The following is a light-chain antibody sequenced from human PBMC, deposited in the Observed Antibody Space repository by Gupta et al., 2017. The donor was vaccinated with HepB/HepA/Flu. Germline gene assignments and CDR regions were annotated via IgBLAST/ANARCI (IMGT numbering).Light chain of an antibody. J-gene: IGLJ3*02. CDR2: EVS. Sequence: QPALSQPASVSCPPGQSIPISCPVTSSHVGSYNLVSRYQQHPGKATKHMIDEVSKRPSGVSSRFSGSKAGNTASLTIAGLQGEDEADYYCCSYAGSSTWVFGGGTKLTVL. CDR3: CSYAGSSTWV. V-gene: IGLV2-23*02. CDR1: SSHVGSYNL.